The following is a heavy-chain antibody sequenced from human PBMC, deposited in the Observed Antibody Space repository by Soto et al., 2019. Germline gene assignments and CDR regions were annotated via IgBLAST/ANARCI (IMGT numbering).Heavy chain of an antibody. Sequence: QVQLVQSGAEVKKPGSSVKVSCKASGGTFSSYAISWVRQAPGQGLEWMGGIIPIFGTANYAQKFQGRVTITADESTSTAYMELSSLRSEDTAVYYCARDVLRDGYNYLDYWGQGTLVTVSS. CDR2: IIPIFGTA. CDR1: GGTFSSYA. D-gene: IGHD5-12*01. CDR3: ARDVLRDGYNYLDY. J-gene: IGHJ4*02. V-gene: IGHV1-69*01.